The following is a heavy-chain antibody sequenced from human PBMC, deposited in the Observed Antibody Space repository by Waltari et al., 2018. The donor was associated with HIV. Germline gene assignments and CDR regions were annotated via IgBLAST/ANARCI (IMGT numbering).Heavy chain of an antibody. Sequence: EVRLVESGGGLVQPGGSLRLSCAASGFTLSSYWMHWVRQAPGKGLVGVSRINSDGSTTSYADSVKGRFTISRDNAKNTLYLQMNSLRAEDTAVYYCAKGGANPIDFWGQGTLVTVSS. V-gene: IGHV3-74*01. J-gene: IGHJ4*02. D-gene: IGHD1-26*01. CDR1: GFTLSSYW. CDR3: AKGGANPIDF. CDR2: INSDGSTT.